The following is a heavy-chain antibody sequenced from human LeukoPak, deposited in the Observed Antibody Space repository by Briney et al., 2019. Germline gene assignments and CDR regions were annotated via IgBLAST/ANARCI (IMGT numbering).Heavy chain of an antibody. CDR1: GVSTTSYH. V-gene: IGHV4-4*07. CDR2: VHADGTS. D-gene: IGHD3-22*01. J-gene: IGHJ4*01. CDR3: ARDGLYSSGYSYFDY. Sequence: PSETLSLTCTVSGVSTTSYHWSWIRQFAGKKLEWLGRVHADGTSNYNPSLKSRVTMSVDTSKNQFSLMLTSVTAADTAVYYCARDGLYSSGYSYFDYWGHGTLVTVSS.